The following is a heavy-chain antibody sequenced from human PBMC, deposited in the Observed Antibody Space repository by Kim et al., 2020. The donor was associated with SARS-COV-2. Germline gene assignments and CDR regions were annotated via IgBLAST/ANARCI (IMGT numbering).Heavy chain of an antibody. V-gene: IGHV7-4-1*02. J-gene: IGHJ5*02. CDR2: INTNTGNP. D-gene: IGHD3-3*01. CDR3: ARDRRITIFGGGRSWFDP. Sequence: ASVNVSCKASGYTFTSYVMNWVRQAPGQGLEWMGWINTNTGNPTYAQGFTGRFVFSLDTSVSTAYLQISSLKAEDTAVYYCARDRRITIFGGGRSWFDPWGQGTLVTVSS. CDR1: GYTFTSYV.